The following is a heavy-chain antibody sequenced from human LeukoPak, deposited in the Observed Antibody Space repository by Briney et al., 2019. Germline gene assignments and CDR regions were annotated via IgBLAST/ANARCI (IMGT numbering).Heavy chain of an antibody. V-gene: IGHV3-48*04. Sequence: GGALRLSCAASGCTFIRYTMNWVGQAGGKGVEWISYISSKSRSIYYADSVKGRFTVSIENDKNSLFMQMKSLRAEDTAAYYCARGSDRSGYYWLNSFDSWGQGTLVTASS. CDR2: ISSKSRSI. CDR3: ARGSDRSGYYWLNSFDS. D-gene: IGHD3-22*01. CDR1: GCTFIRYT. J-gene: IGHJ4*02.